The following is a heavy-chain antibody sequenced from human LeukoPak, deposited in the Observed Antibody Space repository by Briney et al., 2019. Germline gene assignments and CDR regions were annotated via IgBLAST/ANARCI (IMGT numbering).Heavy chain of an antibody. V-gene: IGHV3-23*01. J-gene: IGHJ5*02. D-gene: IGHD6-13*01. CDR2: ISGSGGST. CDR3: ARDRSSSSPGFDP. CDR1: GFTFSSYA. Sequence: GRSLRLSCAASGFTFSSYAMSWVRHAPGKGLEWVSAISGSGGSTYYADSVKGRFTISRDNSKNTLYLQMNSLRAVDTAVYYCARDRSSSSPGFDPWGQGTLVTVSS.